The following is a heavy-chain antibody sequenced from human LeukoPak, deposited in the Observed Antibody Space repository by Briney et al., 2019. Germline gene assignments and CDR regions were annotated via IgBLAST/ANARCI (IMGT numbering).Heavy chain of an antibody. J-gene: IGHJ4*02. Sequence: QPGRSLRLSCAASGFTFSSYAMHWVRQAPGKGLEWVAVISYDGSNKYYADSVKGRFTISRDNSKNTLYLQMNSLRAEDTAVYYCAREGVMVYATLDYWGQGTLVTVSS. CDR1: GFTFSSYA. CDR2: ISYDGSNK. D-gene: IGHD2-8*01. V-gene: IGHV3-30*01. CDR3: AREGVMVYATLDY.